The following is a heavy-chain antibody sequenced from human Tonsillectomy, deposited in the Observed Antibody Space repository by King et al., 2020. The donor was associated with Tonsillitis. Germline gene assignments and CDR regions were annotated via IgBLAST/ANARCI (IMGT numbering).Heavy chain of an antibody. Sequence: VQLVESGGGVVQPGGPLRLACAASGFAFRSYDLSGVRQTPGEGLQCVFAISGSGYKKYYIDSEKGRFTISGDNSKNTVSLQMNSLRAEDTGVYYCVREMLTGSCADYWGQGTLVTVSS. D-gene: IGHD2-15*01. CDR3: VREMLTGSCADY. CDR1: GFAFRSYD. CDR2: ISGSGYKK. J-gene: IGHJ4*02. V-gene: IGHV3-23*02.